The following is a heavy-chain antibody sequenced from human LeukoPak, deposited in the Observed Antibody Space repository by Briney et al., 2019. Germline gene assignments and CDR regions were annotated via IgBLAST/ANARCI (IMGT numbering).Heavy chain of an antibody. D-gene: IGHD1-26*01. CDR3: ARDSAKGGSKGIIGASDY. Sequence: PGGSLRLSCAASGFTFGSYWMSWVRQAPGKGLEWVANIKEDGSEKHYVDPMKGRFTISRDNAKNSLFLQMSSLRDEDTAVYYCARDSAKGGSKGIIGASDYWGQGTLVTVSS. V-gene: IGHV3-7*01. CDR1: GFTFGSYW. J-gene: IGHJ4*02. CDR2: IKEDGSEK.